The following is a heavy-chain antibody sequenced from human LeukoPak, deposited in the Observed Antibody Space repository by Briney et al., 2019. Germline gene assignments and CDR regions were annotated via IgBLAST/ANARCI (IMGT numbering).Heavy chain of an antibody. CDR2: IIPIFGTA. J-gene: IGHJ4*02. D-gene: IGHD3-22*01. Sequence: SVKVSCKASGYTFTGYYMHWVRQAPGQGLEWMGGIIPIFGTANYAQKFQGRVTITADKSTSTAYMELSSLRSEDTAVYYCARSFPEDYYYDNSGSPFDYWGQGTLVTVSS. CDR1: GYTFTGYY. CDR3: ARSFPEDYYYDNSGSPFDY. V-gene: IGHV1-69*06.